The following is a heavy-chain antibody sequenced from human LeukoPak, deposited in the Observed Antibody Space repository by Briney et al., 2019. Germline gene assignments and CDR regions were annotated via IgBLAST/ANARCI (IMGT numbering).Heavy chain of an antibody. V-gene: IGHV1-18*04. Sequence: ASVKVSCKPSGYTFTSFGISWVRQAPGQGLEWMGWIGAYNGDTNYAQKFQGRVTMTTDTSTSTAYMDLRSLRSDDTAVYYCTRDHCRGDNSTSYDYWGQGTLIVVSS. D-gene: IGHD4-23*01. CDR3: TRDHCRGDNSTSYDY. J-gene: IGHJ4*02. CDR1: GYTFTSFG. CDR2: IGAYNGDT.